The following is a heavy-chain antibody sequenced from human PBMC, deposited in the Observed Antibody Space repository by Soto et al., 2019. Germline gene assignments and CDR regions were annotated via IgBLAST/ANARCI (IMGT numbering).Heavy chain of an antibody. CDR3: AKDSYSSSTVPPLVGPLDP. CDR1: GFSFSSYA. Sequence: GGSLRLSCAASGFSFSSYAMSWVRQAPGKGLEWVSAISGSGGSTYYADSVKGRFTISRDNSKNTLYLQMNSLRAEDAAVYYCAKDSYSSSTVPPLVGPLDPWGQGTLVTVSS. CDR2: ISGSGGST. J-gene: IGHJ5*02. V-gene: IGHV3-23*01. D-gene: IGHD6-6*01.